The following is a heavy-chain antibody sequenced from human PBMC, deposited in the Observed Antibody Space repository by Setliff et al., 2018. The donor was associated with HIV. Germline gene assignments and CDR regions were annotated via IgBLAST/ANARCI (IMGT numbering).Heavy chain of an antibody. J-gene: IGHJ6*04. CDR2: IWYDGSNK. Sequence: RLSCAASGFTFSSKGMHWVRQAPGKGLEWVAIIWYDGSNKYYADSVKGRFTISRDNSKKMLFLQMNSLRAEDTAVYYCAKDPAVNAYGDYPLGGMDVWGKGTTVTVSS. CDR1: GFTFSSKG. CDR3: AKDPAVNAYGDYPLGGMDV. V-gene: IGHV3-33*06. D-gene: IGHD4-17*01.